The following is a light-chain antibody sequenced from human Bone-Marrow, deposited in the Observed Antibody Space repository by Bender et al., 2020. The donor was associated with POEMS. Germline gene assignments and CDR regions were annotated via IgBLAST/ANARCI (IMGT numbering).Light chain of an antibody. Sequence: QSALTQPPSASGSPGQSVTISCTGTSGDVGGYNCVSWYQQHPNKAPKLIIYDVTIRPSGVSNRFSGSKSGNTASLTISGLQAEDEADYYCQSYDNSLGGWVFGGGTKLTVL. V-gene: IGLV2-14*03. CDR2: DVT. CDR3: QSYDNSLGGWV. J-gene: IGLJ3*02. CDR1: SGDVGGYNC.